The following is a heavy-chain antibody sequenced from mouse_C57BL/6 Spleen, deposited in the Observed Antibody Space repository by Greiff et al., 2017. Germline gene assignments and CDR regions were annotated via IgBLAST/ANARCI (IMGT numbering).Heavy chain of an antibody. V-gene: IGHV1-9*01. CDR3: ARPPDSSGYVGAMDY. Sequence: QVQLKQSGAELMKPGASVKLSCKATGYTFTGYWIEWVKQRPGHGLEWIGEIVPGSGSTNYNEKFKGKATFTADPSSNTAYMQRSSLTTEDSAIYYGARPPDSSGYVGAMDYWGQGTSVTVSS. D-gene: IGHD3-2*02. CDR1: GYTFTGYW. CDR2: IVPGSGST. J-gene: IGHJ4*01.